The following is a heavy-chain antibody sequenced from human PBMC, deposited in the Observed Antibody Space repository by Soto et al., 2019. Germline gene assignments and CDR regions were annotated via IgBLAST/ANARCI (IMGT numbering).Heavy chain of an antibody. CDR3: ARVIILTGYYGWFDP. CDR2: IYHNGST. D-gene: IGHD3-9*01. CDR1: GGSISSGGYS. J-gene: IGHJ5*02. V-gene: IGHV4-30-2*06. Sequence: SETLSFTCAVSGGSISSGGYSWSWIRQSPGKGLEWIGYIYHNGSTYYNPSLKSRVTISVDRSKNQFSLKLSSVTAADTAVYYCARVIILTGYYGWFDPWGQGTLVTVSS.